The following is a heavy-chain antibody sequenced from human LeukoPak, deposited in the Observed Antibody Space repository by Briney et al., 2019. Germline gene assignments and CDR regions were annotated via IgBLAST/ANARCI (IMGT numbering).Heavy chain of an antibody. Sequence: ASVKVSCKASGYTFTSYAMHWVRQAPGQRLEWMGWINAGNGNTKYSQKFQGRVTITRDTSASTAYMELSSLRSDDTAVYYCARRSGYYYDSSGYDYWGQGTLVTVSS. CDR3: ARRSGYYYDSSGYDY. D-gene: IGHD3-22*01. CDR2: INAGNGNT. V-gene: IGHV1-3*01. J-gene: IGHJ4*02. CDR1: GYTFTSYA.